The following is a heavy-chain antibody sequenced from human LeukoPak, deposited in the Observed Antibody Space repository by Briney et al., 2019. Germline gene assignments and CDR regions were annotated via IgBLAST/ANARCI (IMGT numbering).Heavy chain of an antibody. Sequence: GASVKVSCKASGYTSTSYDINWVRQATGQGLEWMGWINPNSGGTNYAQKFQGRVTMTRDTSISTAYMELSRLRSDDTAVYYCARDWDCSGGSCYPNFDYWGQGTLVTVSS. V-gene: IGHV1-2*02. CDR3: ARDWDCSGGSCYPNFDY. J-gene: IGHJ4*02. D-gene: IGHD2-15*01. CDR2: INPNSGGT. CDR1: GYTSTSYD.